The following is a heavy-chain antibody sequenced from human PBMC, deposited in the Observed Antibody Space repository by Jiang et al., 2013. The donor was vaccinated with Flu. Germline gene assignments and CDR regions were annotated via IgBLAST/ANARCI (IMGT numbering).Heavy chain of an antibody. CDR1: GFTFSSYS. CDR3: ARDLAYSGYDLLNIYYYYGMGV. CDR2: ISSSSSYI. J-gene: IGHJ6*02. V-gene: IGHV3-21*01. Sequence: QLVESGGGLVKPGGSLRLSCAASGFTFSSYSMNWVRQAPGKGLEWVSSISSSSSYIYYADSVKGRFTISRDNAKNSLYLQMNSLRAEDTAVYYRARDLAYSGYDLLNIYYYYGMGVWGQGTTVTVSS. D-gene: IGHD5-12*01.